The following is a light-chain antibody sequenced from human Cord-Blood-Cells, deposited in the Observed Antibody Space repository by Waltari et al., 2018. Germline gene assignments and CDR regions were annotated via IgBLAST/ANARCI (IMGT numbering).Light chain of an antibody. J-gene: IGLJ3*02. CDR2: DVS. V-gene: IGLV2-11*01. CDR1: SSDVGGYNY. CDR3: CSYAGSYPWV. Sequence: QSALTQPRPVSGSPGQSVTISCTGTSSDVGGYNYVSCYQQHPGKAPKLMIYDVSKRPSGVPDRFSGPKSGNTASLTISGLQAEDEADYYCCSYAGSYPWVFGGGTKLTVL.